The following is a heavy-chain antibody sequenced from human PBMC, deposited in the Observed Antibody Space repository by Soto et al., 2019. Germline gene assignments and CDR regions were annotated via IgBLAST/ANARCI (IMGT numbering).Heavy chain of an antibody. CDR2: ISTYNSNT. V-gene: IGHV1-18*04. CDR3: VRDGGDEGSGFDY. D-gene: IGHD3-10*01. CDR1: GYSFTTFG. Sequence: QVHLVQSGDEVKKPGASVKVSCKASGYSFTTFGLSWVRQAPGQGFEWMGWISTYNSNTEYAQKLLGRGTVATDTSTTTAYMELRGLNSDDTGVYYCVRDGGDEGSGFDYWGQGTLVTVSS. J-gene: IGHJ4*02.